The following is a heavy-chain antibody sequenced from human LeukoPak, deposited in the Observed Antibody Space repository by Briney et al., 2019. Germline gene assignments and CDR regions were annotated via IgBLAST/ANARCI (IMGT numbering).Heavy chain of an antibody. Sequence: SETLSLTCTVSGGSINNYYWSWVRQPAGKGLEWIGRIYTSGSTTYNPSLRRRVAMSVDASKNQFSLKLNSVTAADTAVYYCAREGGVPAAIGYYYYYMDVWGKGTTVTVSS. CDR1: GGSINNYY. D-gene: IGHD2-2*01. CDR2: IYTSGST. CDR3: AREGGVPAAIGYYYYYMDV. V-gene: IGHV4-4*07. J-gene: IGHJ6*03.